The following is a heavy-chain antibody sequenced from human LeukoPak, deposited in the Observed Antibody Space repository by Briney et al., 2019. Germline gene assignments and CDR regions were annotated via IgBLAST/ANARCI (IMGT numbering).Heavy chain of an antibody. CDR3: ARVRDRGFDD. Sequence: GGSLRLSCAASGFTVSSNYMSWVRQAPGKGLEWVSVIYSGGSTDYADSVKGRFTISRDHSKNTLYLQINSLRAEDTAVYHCARVRDRGFDDWGQGTLVTVSS. CDR2: IYSGGST. J-gene: IGHJ4*02. D-gene: IGHD3-10*01. V-gene: IGHV3-66*02. CDR1: GFTVSSNY.